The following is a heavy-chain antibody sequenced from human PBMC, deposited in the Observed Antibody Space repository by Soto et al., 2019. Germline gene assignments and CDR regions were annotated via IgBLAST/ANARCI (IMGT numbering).Heavy chain of an antibody. CDR1: GYTFTGYY. Sequence: QGQLVQSGAEVKKPGASVKVSCKASGYTFTGYYMHWVRQAPGQGLEWMGWINPNSGGTNYAQQFQGRVTMTRDTSISTAYMELSRLRSDDTAVYYCARDMAVAGSDAFDIWGQGTMVTVSS. V-gene: IGHV1-2*02. J-gene: IGHJ3*02. CDR2: INPNSGGT. CDR3: ARDMAVAGSDAFDI. D-gene: IGHD6-19*01.